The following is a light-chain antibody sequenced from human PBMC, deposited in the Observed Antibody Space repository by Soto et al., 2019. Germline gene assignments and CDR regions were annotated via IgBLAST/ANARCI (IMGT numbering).Light chain of an antibody. Sequence: QSALTRPASVSGSPGQSITISCTGTSSDVGGYNYVSWYQQHPGKAPKLMIYDVSNRPSGVSNRFSGSKSGNTASLTISGLQAEDEADYYCSSYTSSSTLFGTGTKVTV. CDR1: SSDVGGYNY. CDR3: SSYTSSSTL. J-gene: IGLJ1*01. V-gene: IGLV2-14*01. CDR2: DVS.